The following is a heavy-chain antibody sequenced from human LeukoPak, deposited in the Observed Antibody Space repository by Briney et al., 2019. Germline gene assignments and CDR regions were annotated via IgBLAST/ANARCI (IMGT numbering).Heavy chain of an antibody. D-gene: IGHD3-22*01. CDR3: ARDRWYYYDSSGYYYYYYGMDV. J-gene: IGHJ6*02. Sequence: GGFLRLSCAASGFTVSSNYMSWVRQAPGKGLEWVSVIYSGGSTYYADSVKGRFTISRDNSKNTLYLQMNSLRAEDTAVYYCARDRWYYYDSSGYYYYYYGMDVWGQGTTVTVSS. CDR1: GFTVSSNY. CDR2: IYSGGST. V-gene: IGHV3-66*01.